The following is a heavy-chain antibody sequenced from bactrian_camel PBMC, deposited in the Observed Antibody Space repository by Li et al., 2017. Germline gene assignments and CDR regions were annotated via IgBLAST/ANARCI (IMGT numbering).Heavy chain of an antibody. Sequence: QLVESGGDSVQAGGSLRLSCAASTYTFTSDCMGWFRQAPGKEREGVAGIDLLGKKTYADSVRGRFTISKDTDKNTLYLQMNNLEPEDSAMYYCAADWGGRGYCYTEWGISPRDFGYWGQGTQVTVSS. CDR2: IDLLGKK. CDR1: TYTFTSDC. D-gene: IGHD2*01. V-gene: IGHV3S53*01. J-gene: IGHJ6*01. CDR3: AADWGGRGYCYTEWGISPRDFGY.